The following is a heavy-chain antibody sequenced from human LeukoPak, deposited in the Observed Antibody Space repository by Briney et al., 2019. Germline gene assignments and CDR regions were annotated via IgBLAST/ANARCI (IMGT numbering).Heavy chain of an antibody. D-gene: IGHD2-21*02. CDR3: ARDGSYCGGDCYSDNWFDP. CDR1: GGSISSGGYY. CDR2: IYYSGST. Sequence: NPSETLSLTCTVSGGSISSGGYYWSWIRQHPGKGLEWIGYIYYSGSTYYNPSLKSRVTISVDTSKNQFSLKLSSVTAADTAVYYCARDGSYCGGDCYSDNWFDPWGQGTLVTVSS. V-gene: IGHV4-31*03. J-gene: IGHJ5*02.